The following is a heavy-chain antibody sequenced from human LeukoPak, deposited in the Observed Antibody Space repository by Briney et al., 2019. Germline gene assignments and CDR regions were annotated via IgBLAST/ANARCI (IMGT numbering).Heavy chain of an antibody. J-gene: IGHJ3*02. CDR3: ARSLFKPGIAVLDAFDI. D-gene: IGHD6-19*01. CDR2: ISITNSYI. V-gene: IGHV3-21*01. CDR1: GFTFSSYE. Sequence: GRSLRLSCAASGFTFSSYEMNWVRQAPGKGLEWVLSISITNSYIYYADSVTGRFTISRDNAKNSLYLQMNSLRAEDTAVYYCARSLFKPGIAVLDAFDIWGQGTMVTVSS.